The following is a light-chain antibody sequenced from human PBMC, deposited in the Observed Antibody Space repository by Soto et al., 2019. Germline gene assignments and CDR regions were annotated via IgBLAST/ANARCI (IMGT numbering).Light chain of an antibody. J-gene: IGLJ1*01. CDR3: VAWDGSLSGLV. Sequence: QSVLTQPPSASGTPGQRVIISCSGTSANIGNNFVCWYQHLPGMAPKLLIYSTDQRPSGVPDRFSGSKSGTSASLAISGLRSEDEADYYCVAWDGSLSGLVFGTGTKVTVL. CDR2: STD. CDR1: SANIGNNF. V-gene: IGLV1-47*02.